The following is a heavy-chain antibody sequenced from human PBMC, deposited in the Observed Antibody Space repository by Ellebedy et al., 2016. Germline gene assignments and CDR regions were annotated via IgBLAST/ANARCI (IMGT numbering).Heavy chain of an antibody. J-gene: IGHJ4*02. V-gene: IGHV4-30-4*01. CDR1: GGSISSGDYY. Sequence: SETLSLTCTVSGGSISSGDYYWSWIRQPPGKGLEWIGYIYYSGSTYYNPSLKSRVTISVDTSKNQFSLKLSSVTAADTAVYYCARVYGGNSEYYFDYWGQGTLVTVSS. CDR2: IYYSGST. D-gene: IGHD4-23*01. CDR3: ARVYGGNSEYYFDY.